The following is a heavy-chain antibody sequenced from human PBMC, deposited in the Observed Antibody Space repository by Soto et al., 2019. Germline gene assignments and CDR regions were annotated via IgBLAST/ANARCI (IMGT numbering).Heavy chain of an antibody. CDR2: VSPDHGNA. CDR1: GYTFTNYD. CDR3: QATAAGY. J-gene: IGHJ4*02. Sequence: ASVKVSCKTSGYTFTNYDINWVRQAPGQGLEWMGWVSPDHGNAGYAPQFQGRITMTSDTSTSTVYMELNNLSSDDTAVYFCQATAAGYWGQGTMVTVSS. D-gene: IGHD2-15*01. V-gene: IGHV1-8*01.